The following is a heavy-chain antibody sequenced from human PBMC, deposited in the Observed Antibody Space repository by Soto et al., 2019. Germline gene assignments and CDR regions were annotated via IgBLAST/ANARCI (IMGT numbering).Heavy chain of an antibody. CDR1: GFTFSSYA. J-gene: IGHJ4*02. D-gene: IGHD3-22*01. V-gene: IGHV3-23*01. CDR2: ISGSGGST. CDR3: EKVGGDNMIVVASRHYFDY. Sequence: GGSLRLSCAASGFTFSSYAMSWVRQAPGKGLEWVSAISGSGGSTYYADSVKGRFTISRDNSKNTLYLQMNSLRAEDTAVYYCEKVGGDNMIVVASRHYFDYWGQGTLVTVSS.